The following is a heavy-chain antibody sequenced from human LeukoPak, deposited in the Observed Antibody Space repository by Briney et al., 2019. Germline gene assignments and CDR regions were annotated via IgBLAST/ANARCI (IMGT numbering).Heavy chain of an antibody. J-gene: IGHJ4*02. V-gene: IGHV3-66*01. CDR1: GFTVSSNY. CDR2: IYSGGNT. D-gene: IGHD1-26*01. Sequence: HPGGSLRLSCAASGFTVSSNYMSWVRQAPGKGLEWVSFIYSGGNTYYADSVKGRFTISRDTSRNTLFLQMNGLRAEDTAVYYCARSGNYLWRGHFDYWGQGTLVTVSS. CDR3: ARSGNYLWRGHFDY.